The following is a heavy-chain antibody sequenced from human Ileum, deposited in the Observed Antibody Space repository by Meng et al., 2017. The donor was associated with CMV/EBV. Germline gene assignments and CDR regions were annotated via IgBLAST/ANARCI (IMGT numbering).Heavy chain of an antibody. CDR1: GYTFTSYG. D-gene: IGHD1-26*01. CDR3: ARDPLRRASGSYFDY. V-gene: IGHV1-18*01. Sequence: ASVKVSCKTSGYTFTSYGISWVRQAPGQGLEWMGWISAYNGNTNYAQKLQGRVTMTTDTSTSTAYMELRSLRSDDTAVYYCARDPLRRASGSYFDYWGQGTLVTVSS. J-gene: IGHJ4*02. CDR2: ISAYNGNT.